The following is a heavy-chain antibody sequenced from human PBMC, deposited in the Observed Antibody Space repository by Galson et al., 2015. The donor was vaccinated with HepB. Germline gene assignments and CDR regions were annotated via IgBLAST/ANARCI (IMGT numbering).Heavy chain of an antibody. D-gene: IGHD5-24*01. J-gene: IGHJ4*02. CDR2: INPSGGST. V-gene: IGHV1-46*01. CDR3: ATDLNDGYTRNEGY. CDR1: GYTFTSYY. Sequence: SVKVSCKASGYTFTSYYMHWVRQAPGQGLEWMGIINPSGGSTSYAQKFQGRVTMTRDTSTDTAYMELSSLRSEDTAVYYCATDLNDGYTRNEGYWGQGTLVTVSS.